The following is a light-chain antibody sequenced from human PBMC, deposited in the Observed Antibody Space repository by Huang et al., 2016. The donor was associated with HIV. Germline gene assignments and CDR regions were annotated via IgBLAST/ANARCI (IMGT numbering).Light chain of an antibody. CDR3: QQYSNWPLT. V-gene: IGKV3-15*01. J-gene: IGKJ4*01. CDR2: GAS. Sequence: EIVMTQSPATLSVSPGERATLSCRASQSVSSNLAWYQQKPGKAPRLLIYGASTRATGIPARFSGSGSGTEFTLTINSLQSEDFAVYYCQQYSNWPLTFGGGTKVEIK. CDR1: QSVSSN.